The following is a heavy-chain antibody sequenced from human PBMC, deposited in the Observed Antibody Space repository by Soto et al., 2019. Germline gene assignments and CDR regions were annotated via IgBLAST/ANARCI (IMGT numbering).Heavy chain of an antibody. J-gene: IGHJ4*02. CDR2: ISGSGEDT. CDR3: ARARLASVVMEGTFY. Sequence: QLLESGGGLVQPGGSLRLSCAASGPTFSSYAMSWVRQAPGKGLEWVSSISGSGEDTYYADSVKGRFTISRDNSKNTLSLELSSLRAEDTALYYCARARLASVVMEGTFYCGQGTLVTVSS. V-gene: IGHV3-23*01. D-gene: IGHD2-21*01. CDR1: GPTFSSYA.